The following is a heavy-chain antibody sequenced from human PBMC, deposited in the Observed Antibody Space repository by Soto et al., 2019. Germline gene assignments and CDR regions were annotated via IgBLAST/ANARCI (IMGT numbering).Heavy chain of an antibody. CDR2: ISSSSTYT. CDR1: GFTFSDYY. D-gene: IGHD4-17*01. V-gene: IGHV3-11*06. CDR3: ARVRGLLRSHDAFDI. J-gene: IGHJ3*02. Sequence: PGGSLRLSCAASGFTFSDYYINWIRQAPGKGLEWVSYISSSSTYTSYADSVKGRFTTSRDNAKNSLFLQMNSLRAEDTAVYYCARVRGLLRSHDAFDIWGQGTMVTVSS.